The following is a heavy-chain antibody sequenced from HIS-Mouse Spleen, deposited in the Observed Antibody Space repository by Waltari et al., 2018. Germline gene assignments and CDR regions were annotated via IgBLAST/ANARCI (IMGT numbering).Heavy chain of an antibody. Sequence: QVQLVESGGGVVQPVRSLRLSCAASGFTFSSYGIHGVRQAPGKGLEWVAVISYDGSNKYYADSVKGRFTISRDNSKNTLYLQMNSLRAEDTAVYYCAKKPPPLPVRDAFDIWGQGTMVTVSS. CDR2: ISYDGSNK. D-gene: IGHD3-10*01. CDR3: AKKPPPLPVRDAFDI. V-gene: IGHV3-30*18. CDR1: GFTFSSYG. J-gene: IGHJ3*02.